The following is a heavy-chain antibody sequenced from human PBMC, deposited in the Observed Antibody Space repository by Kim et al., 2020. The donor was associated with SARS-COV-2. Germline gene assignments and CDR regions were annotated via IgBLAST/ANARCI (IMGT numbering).Heavy chain of an antibody. J-gene: IGHJ4*02. Sequence: ASVKVSCKASGYTFSSYGMNWVRQAPGQGLEWMGWINTNTGNPTYAQGFTGRFVFSLDTSVSTAYLQIISLKVEDTAIYYCARDTGTTADYWGQGTLVTVSS. CDR3: ARDTGTTADY. CDR1: GYTFSSYG. D-gene: IGHD4-17*01. CDR2: INTNTGNP. V-gene: IGHV7-4-1*02.